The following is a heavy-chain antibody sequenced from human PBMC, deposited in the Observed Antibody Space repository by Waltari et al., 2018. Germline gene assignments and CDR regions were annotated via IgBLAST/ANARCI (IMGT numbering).Heavy chain of an antibody. V-gene: IGHV4-34*11. J-gene: IGHJ6*03. CDR2: IYYSGST. D-gene: IGHD4-17*01. Sequence: QVQLQQWGAGLLKPSETLSLTCAVYGWSFSGYYWSWIRQPPGQGLEWIGYIYYSGSTNYNPSLKSRVTISVDTSKNQFSLKLSSVTAADTAVYYCARLPTVTTPFDYYYYMDVWGKGTTVTVSS. CDR1: GWSFSGYY. CDR3: ARLPTVTTPFDYYYYMDV.